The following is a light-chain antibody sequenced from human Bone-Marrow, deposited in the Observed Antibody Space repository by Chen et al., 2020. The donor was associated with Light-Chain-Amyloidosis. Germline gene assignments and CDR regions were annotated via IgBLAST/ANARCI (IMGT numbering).Light chain of an antibody. J-gene: IGLJ1*01. V-gene: IGLV2-14*01. CDR2: EVT. CDR1: SSDVGGDNN. Sequence: QSALTQPASVSVSPGQSITISCTGTSSDVGGDNNVSWYQQHPDKAPKLMIYEVTNRPSWVPDSFSGSKSDNTASLTISGLQTEDEADYFCSSYTITNTLVFGSGTRVTVL. CDR3: SSYTITNTLV.